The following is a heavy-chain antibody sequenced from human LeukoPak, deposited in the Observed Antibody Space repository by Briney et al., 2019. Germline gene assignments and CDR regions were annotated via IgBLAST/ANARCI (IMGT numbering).Heavy chain of an antibody. Sequence: SETLSLTCIVSGYSISSGFYWGWIRQPPGKGLEWVGHISHSGSNHFNPSLQSRVTISVDTSKNQFSLNLSSVTAADTAVYYCARRWAGDTAMVTAWDYYYMDVWGKGTTVTVSS. V-gene: IGHV4-38-2*02. CDR3: ARRWAGDTAMVTAWDYYYMDV. CDR2: ISHSGSN. J-gene: IGHJ6*03. CDR1: GYSISSGFY. D-gene: IGHD5-18*01.